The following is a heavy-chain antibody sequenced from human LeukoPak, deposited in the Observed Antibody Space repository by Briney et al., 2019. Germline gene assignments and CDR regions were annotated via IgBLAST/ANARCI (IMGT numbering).Heavy chain of an antibody. CDR2: IYYSGST. D-gene: IGHD6-13*01. CDR3: ARSERSGIYFDY. V-gene: IGHV4-39*01. CDR1: GGSISSSNYY. Sequence: SETLSLPFTVSGGSISSSNYYWGWIRPPPGKGLEWIGSIYYSGSTYDNPSLKSRVTISVDTSRNQFSLKVSSVTAADTAVYYCARSERSGIYFDYWGQGTLVSVSS. J-gene: IGHJ4*02.